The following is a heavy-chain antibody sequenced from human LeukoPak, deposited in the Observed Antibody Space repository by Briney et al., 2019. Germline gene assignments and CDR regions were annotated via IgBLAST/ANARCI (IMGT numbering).Heavy chain of an antibody. CDR1: GFTFSDYY. CDR2: ISSSGSTI. CDR3: ASEVGYYYDSSGYLDY. Sequence: GGSLRLSCAASGFTFSDYYMSWIRQAPGKGLEWVSYISSSGSTIYYADSVKGRFTISRDNAKNSLYLQMNSLRAEDTAVYYCASEVGYYYDSSGYLDYWGQGTLVTVSS. J-gene: IGHJ4*02. V-gene: IGHV3-11*01. D-gene: IGHD3-22*01.